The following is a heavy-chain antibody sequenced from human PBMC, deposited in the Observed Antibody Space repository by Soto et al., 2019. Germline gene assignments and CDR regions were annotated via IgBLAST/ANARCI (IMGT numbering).Heavy chain of an antibody. CDR1: GYTFTSYA. CDR2: INAGNGNT. J-gene: IGHJ4*02. V-gene: IGHV1-3*01. D-gene: IGHD3-3*01. CDR3: ARDAYWSGYYTPFDY. Sequence: ASVTVSCTASGYTFTSYAMHCVRQAPGQRLEWMGWINAGNGNTKYSQKFQGRVTITRDTSASTAYMELSSLRSEDTAVYYCARDAYWSGYYTPFDYWGQGTLVTVSS.